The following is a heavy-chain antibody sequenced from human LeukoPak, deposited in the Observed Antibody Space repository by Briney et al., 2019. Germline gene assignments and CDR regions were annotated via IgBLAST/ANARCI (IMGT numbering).Heavy chain of an antibody. CDR2: INPNSGGT. D-gene: IGHD6-19*01. CDR1: GYTFTGYY. Sequence: ASVNVSCTASGYTFTGYYMHWVRQAPGQGLEWMGRINPNSGGTNYAQKFQGRVTMTRDTSISTAYMELSRLRSEDTAVYYCARGVYSSGWYHFDYWGQGTLVTVSS. CDR3: ARGVYSSGWYHFDY. J-gene: IGHJ4*02. V-gene: IGHV1-2*06.